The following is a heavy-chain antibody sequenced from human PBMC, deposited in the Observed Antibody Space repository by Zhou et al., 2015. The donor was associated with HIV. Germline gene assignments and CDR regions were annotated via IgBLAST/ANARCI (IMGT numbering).Heavy chain of an antibody. V-gene: IGHV3-48*04. CDR3: ARAKMEATYDLWTAGPYAGYMDV. Sequence: VQLVESGGGVVQPGRSLRLSCAASGFTFSSYAMSWVRQAPGKGLEWVSYISSSGSTIYYADSVKGRFTISRDNAKNSLYLQMNSLRAEDTAVYYCARAKMEATYDLWTAGPYAGYMDVWGKGTTVTVSS. D-gene: IGHD3/OR15-3a*01. J-gene: IGHJ6*03. CDR1: GFTFSSYA. CDR2: ISSSGSTI.